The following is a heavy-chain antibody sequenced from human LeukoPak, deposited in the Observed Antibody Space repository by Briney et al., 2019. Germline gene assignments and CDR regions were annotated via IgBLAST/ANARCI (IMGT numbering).Heavy chain of an antibody. V-gene: IGHV3-48*02. CDR1: GFTFSSYS. CDR3: ARGRPGIAVAGTLNWFDP. CDR2: ISSSSSTK. J-gene: IGHJ5*02. D-gene: IGHD6-19*01. Sequence: GSLRLSCAVSGFTFSSYSMNWVRQAPGKGLEWVSYISSSSSTKYYADSVKGRFTISRDNAKNSLYLQMNSLRDEDTAVYYCARGRPGIAVAGTLNWFDPWGQGTLVTVSS.